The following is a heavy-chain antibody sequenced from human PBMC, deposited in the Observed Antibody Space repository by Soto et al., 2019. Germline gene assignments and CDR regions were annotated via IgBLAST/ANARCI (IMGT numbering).Heavy chain of an antibody. CDR3: ARDERGYYYGSGSYYYGMDV. CDR2: ISSSSSYT. J-gene: IGHJ6*02. V-gene: IGHV3-11*06. CDR1: GFTFSDYY. Sequence: GGSLRLSCAASGFTFSDYYMSWIRQAPGKGLEWVSYISSSSSYTNYADSVKGRFTISRDNAKNSLYLQMNSLRAEDTAVYYCARDERGYYYGSGSYYYGMDVWGQGTTVTVSS. D-gene: IGHD3-10*01.